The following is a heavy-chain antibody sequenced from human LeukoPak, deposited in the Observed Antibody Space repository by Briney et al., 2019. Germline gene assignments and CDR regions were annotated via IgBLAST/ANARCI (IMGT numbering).Heavy chain of an antibody. Sequence: GGSLRLSCVVSGFTFNRCWMNWVRQAPGKGLEWMGMVDPSDSDTRYSPSFQGQVTFSVEESITTASLQWSSLRASDTAIYYCARAARSGTVYFDYWGQGTLVTVSP. CDR2: VDPSDSDT. J-gene: IGHJ4*02. CDR1: GFTFNRCW. D-gene: IGHD5-12*01. CDR3: ARAARSGTVYFDY. V-gene: IGHV5-51*01.